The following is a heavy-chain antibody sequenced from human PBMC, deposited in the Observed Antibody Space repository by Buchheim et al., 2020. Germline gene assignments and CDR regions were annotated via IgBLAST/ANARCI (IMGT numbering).Heavy chain of an antibody. CDR2: IKEDGSER. CDR1: GFIFSTQW. D-gene: IGHD2-15*01. J-gene: IGHJ6*02. V-gene: IGHV3-7*01. CDR3: ARVEAKLLDGMDV. Sequence: EVQLVESGGGLVQPGGSLRLSCAASGFIFSTQWMSWVRQAPGQGLEWVANIKEDGSERYYVDSVKGRFTISRGNAMNSLYLQMNSLRAEDTAVYYCARVEAKLLDGMDVWGQGTT.